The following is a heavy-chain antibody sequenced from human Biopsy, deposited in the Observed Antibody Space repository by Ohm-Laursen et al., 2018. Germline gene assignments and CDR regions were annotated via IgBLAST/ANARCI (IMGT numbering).Heavy chain of an antibody. D-gene: IGHD4-23*01. V-gene: IGHV4-59*02. CDR1: GGSVSGYY. J-gene: IGHJ1*01. Sequence: SETLSLTCTVSGGSVSGYYWSWIRQPPGKGLEWIGHISHTGYTSYKSSLKSRVTISLDTSRKHFSLRLTSLAAADTAVYYCARGSNEYGGLYFPHWGQGTLVTVSS. CDR2: ISHTGYT. CDR3: ARGSNEYGGLYFPH.